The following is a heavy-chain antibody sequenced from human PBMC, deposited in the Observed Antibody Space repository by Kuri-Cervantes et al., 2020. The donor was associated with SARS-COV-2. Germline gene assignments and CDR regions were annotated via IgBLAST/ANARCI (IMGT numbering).Heavy chain of an antibody. D-gene: IGHD6-19*01. CDR1: GFTFSSYA. Sequence: GGSLRLSCAAPGFTFSSYAMHWVRQAPGKGLEWVAVISYDGSNKYYADSVKGRFTISRDNSKNTLYLQMNSLRAEDTAVYYCAKSSGTADGGFDPWGQGTLVTVSS. CDR2: ISYDGSNK. J-gene: IGHJ5*02. V-gene: IGHV3-30-3*02. CDR3: AKSSGTADGGFDP.